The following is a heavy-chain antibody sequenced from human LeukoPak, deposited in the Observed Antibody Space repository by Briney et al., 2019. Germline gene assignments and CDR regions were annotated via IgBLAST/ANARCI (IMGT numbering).Heavy chain of an antibody. CDR3: ARAGDCSSTSCYREGWFDP. D-gene: IGHD2-2*02. V-gene: IGHV4-61*02. CDR2: IYTSGST. CDR1: GGSISSGSYY. Sequence: SETLSLTCTVSGGSISSGSYYWSWIRQPAGKGLEWIGRIYTSGSTNYNPSLKSRVTISVDTSKNQFSPKLSSVTAADTAVYYCARAGDCSSTSCYREGWFDPWGQGTLVTVSS. J-gene: IGHJ5*02.